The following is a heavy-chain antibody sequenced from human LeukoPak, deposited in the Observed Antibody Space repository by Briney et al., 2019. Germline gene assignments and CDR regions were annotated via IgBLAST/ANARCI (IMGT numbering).Heavy chain of an antibody. CDR3: AKAPVTSCRGALCYPFDY. J-gene: IGHJ4*02. CDR2: INWNGGST. Sequence: GGSLRLSCAASGFTFDDYGMSWVRQAPGKGLEWVSGINWNGGSTGYADSVKGRFTISRDTSRSTLYLQMNSLRAEDAAVYYCAKAPVTSCRGALCYPFDYWGQGTLVTVSS. V-gene: IGHV3-20*04. D-gene: IGHD2-15*01. CDR1: GFTFDDYG.